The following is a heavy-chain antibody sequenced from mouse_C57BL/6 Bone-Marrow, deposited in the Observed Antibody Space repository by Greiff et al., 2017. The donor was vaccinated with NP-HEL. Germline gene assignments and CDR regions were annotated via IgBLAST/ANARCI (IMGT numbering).Heavy chain of an antibody. CDR3: ARQGDGYYVWYFDV. D-gene: IGHD2-3*01. Sequence: EVKLMESGPELVKPGDSVKISCKASGYSFTGYFMNWVMQSHGKSLEWIGRINPYNGDTFYNQKFKGKATLTVDKSSSTAHMELRSLTSEDSAVYYCARQGDGYYVWYFDVWGTGTTVTVSS. CDR1: GYSFTGYF. V-gene: IGHV1-20*01. J-gene: IGHJ1*03. CDR2: INPYNGDT.